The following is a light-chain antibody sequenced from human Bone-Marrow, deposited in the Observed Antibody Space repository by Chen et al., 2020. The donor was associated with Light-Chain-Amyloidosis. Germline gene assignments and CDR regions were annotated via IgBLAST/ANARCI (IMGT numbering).Light chain of an antibody. CDR1: DLPTKY. CDR2: RET. V-gene: IGLV3-25*03. CDR3: QSADSSGTYEVI. Sequence: SYELTQPPSVSVSPGQTARITCSGDDLPTKYVYWYQQKPGQAPVLVIHRETERPSGISERFSGSSSGTTATLTLSGVQAEDKADYHCQSADSSGTYEVIFGGGTKLTVL. J-gene: IGLJ2*01.